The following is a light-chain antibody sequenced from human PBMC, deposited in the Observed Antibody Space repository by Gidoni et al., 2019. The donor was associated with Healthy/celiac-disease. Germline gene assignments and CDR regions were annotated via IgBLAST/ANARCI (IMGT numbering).Light chain of an antibody. V-gene: IGKV3-20*01. J-gene: IGKJ2*01. CDR2: GAS. Sequence: EIVLTQSPGTLSLSPGERATLSCRASPSVSSSYLAWYQQKPGQAPRLLIYGASSRATGIPDRFSGSGSGTDFTLTISRLEPEDVAVYYCQQYGSSPPRYTFGQGTKLEIK. CDR3: QQYGSSPPRYT. CDR1: PSVSSSY.